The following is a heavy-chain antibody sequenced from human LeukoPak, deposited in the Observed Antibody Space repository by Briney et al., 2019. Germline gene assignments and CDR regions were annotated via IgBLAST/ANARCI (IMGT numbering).Heavy chain of an antibody. Sequence: GSTNYNPSLKSRVTISVDTSKNQFSLKLSSVTAADTAVYYCARDPPRSSSSFDYWGQGTLVTVSS. CDR2: GST. CDR3: ARDPPRSSSSFDY. J-gene: IGHJ4*02. D-gene: IGHD6-6*01. V-gene: IGHV4-59*12.